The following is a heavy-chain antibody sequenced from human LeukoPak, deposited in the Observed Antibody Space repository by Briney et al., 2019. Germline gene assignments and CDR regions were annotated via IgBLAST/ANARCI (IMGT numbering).Heavy chain of an antibody. CDR3: ARTTEGGYTSAYFYYYYMDV. V-gene: IGHV4-39*07. CDR2: IYYSGST. D-gene: IGHD5-18*01. J-gene: IGHJ6*03. Sequence: SETLSLTCTVSGGSISSSSYYWGWIRQPPGKGLEWIGSIYYSGSTYYNPSLKSRVSISVHTSKNQFSLKLSSVTAADTAVYYCARTTEGGYTSAYFYYYYMDVWGKGTTVTISS. CDR1: GGSISSSSYY.